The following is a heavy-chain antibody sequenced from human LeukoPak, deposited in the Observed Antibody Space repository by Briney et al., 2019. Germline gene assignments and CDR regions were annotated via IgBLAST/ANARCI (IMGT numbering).Heavy chain of an antibody. J-gene: IGHJ4*02. CDR1: GVSITTHY. V-gene: IGHV4-59*11. CDR2: IYHSGAS. Sequence: SETLSLTCTVSGVSITTHYWSWIRQAPGKELEWIGYIYHSGASNYNPSLKSRVTISIDTSKNEFSLKVTSVTAADTAVYYCAREANYFGSGTYFEGTFDYWGQGSLVTVSS. CDR3: AREANYFGSGTYFEGTFDY. D-gene: IGHD3-10*01.